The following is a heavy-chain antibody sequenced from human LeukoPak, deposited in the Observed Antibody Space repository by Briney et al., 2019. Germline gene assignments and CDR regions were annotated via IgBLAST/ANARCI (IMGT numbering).Heavy chain of an antibody. CDR3: ARAAGAYALDV. CDR1: GGPISRYY. V-gene: IGHV4-4*07. J-gene: IGHJ6*02. CDR2: IYSTGST. D-gene: IGHD7-27*01. Sequence: PSETLSLTCIVSGGPISRYYWSWIRQPARKGLEWIGRIYSTGSTNYNPSFKSRVTMSVDTSKNQFSLKVSSVTAADTAVYYCARAAGAYALDVWGQGITVTVSS.